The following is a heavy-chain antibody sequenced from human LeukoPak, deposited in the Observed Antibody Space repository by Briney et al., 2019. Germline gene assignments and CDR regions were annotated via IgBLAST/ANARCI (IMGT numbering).Heavy chain of an antibody. Sequence: GGSLRLSCAASGFTFSSYWMHLVRQAPGKGLEWVSRIKTDGSITNYADSVRGRFTISRDNAKKTVYLQMNGLRAEDTAVYYCVRSYDYWGQGTLVTVSS. CDR3: VRSYDY. CDR1: GFTFSSYW. J-gene: IGHJ4*02. V-gene: IGHV3-74*01. CDR2: IKTDGSIT.